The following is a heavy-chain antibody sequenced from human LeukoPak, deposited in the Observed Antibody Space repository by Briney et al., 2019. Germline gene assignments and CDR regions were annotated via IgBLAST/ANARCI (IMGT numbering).Heavy chain of an antibody. CDR2: ISGSGGST. V-gene: IGHV3-23*01. Sequence: GGSLRLSCAATGCTFSIYAMSWLRQAPGKGLAWVSAISGSGGSTYYSDSVKRLFAISRDNSKNTLYLQMNSLRAEDTAVYYCAKVEQLVSIDYWGQGTLVTGSS. CDR1: GCTFSIYA. D-gene: IGHD6-6*01. J-gene: IGHJ4*02. CDR3: AKVEQLVSIDY.